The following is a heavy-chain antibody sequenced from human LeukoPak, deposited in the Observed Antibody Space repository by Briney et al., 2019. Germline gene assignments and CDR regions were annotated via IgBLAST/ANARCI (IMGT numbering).Heavy chain of an antibody. V-gene: IGHV4-34*01. CDR1: GGSFSGYY. D-gene: IGHD6-19*01. CDR2: ISHGGIT. J-gene: IGHJ6*03. Sequence: LSETLSLTCVVYGGSFSGYYWSCIRQAPGKGLEWIGEISHGGITKYNPSLTSRVTISVDSSKKQLSLNLTSVTAADTAVYYCARGIAVAVDYYYYYMDVWGKGTTVTVSS. CDR3: ARGIAVAVDYYYYYMDV.